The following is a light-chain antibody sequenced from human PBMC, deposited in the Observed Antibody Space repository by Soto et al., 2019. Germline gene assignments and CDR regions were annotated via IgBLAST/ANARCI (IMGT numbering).Light chain of an antibody. CDR2: AAS. J-gene: IGKJ3*01. CDR1: QGISSY. CDR3: QQGGT. Sequence: DIQLTQSPSFLSASVGDRVTITCRASQGISSYLAWYQQKPGKAPKLLIYAASTLQSGVPSRFTGSGSGTEFTLTMSSLQPEDFATYYCQQGGTFGPGTKVDI. V-gene: IGKV1-9*01.